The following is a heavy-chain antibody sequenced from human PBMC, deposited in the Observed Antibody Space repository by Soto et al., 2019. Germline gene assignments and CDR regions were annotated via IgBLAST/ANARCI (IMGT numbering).Heavy chain of an antibody. J-gene: IGHJ6*02. CDR1: GGSLSNYG. D-gene: IGHD3-22*01. V-gene: IGHV1-69*12. CDR3: ARGDATKIVVTTYYAMDV. Sequence: QVQLVQSGAEVKKPGSSVKVSCKASGGSLSNYGISWVRQAPGQGLEWMGAIIPVFDTPNYAQKFQDRVTITADDSTTTVYMEVRSLTSEDTAVYYCARGDATKIVVTTYYAMDVWGQGTTVTVSS. CDR2: IIPVFDTP.